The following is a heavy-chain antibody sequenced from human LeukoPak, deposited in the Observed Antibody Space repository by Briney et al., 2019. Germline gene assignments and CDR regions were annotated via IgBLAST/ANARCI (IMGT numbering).Heavy chain of an antibody. CDR2: IDAGATST. Sequence: AGGSLRLSCAASGFPVNKHEMHWVRQAPGKGLEWVSYIDAGATSTNYADSVWGRFTLSRDNAQNSVHLQMNSLRDEDTAVYYCVRGRLLRSTKYFDYWGQGALVTVSS. V-gene: IGHV3-48*03. CDR1: GFPVNKHE. D-gene: IGHD2-21*02. CDR3: VRGRLLRSTKYFDY. J-gene: IGHJ4*02.